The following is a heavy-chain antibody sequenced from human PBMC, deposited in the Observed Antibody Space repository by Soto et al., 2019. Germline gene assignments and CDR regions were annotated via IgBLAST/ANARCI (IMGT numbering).Heavy chain of an antibody. CDR2: ISSSSSTI. J-gene: IGHJ6*03. CDR1: GFTFSSYS. Sequence: GGSLRLSCAASGFTFSSYSMNWVRQAPGKGLEWVSYISSSSSTIYYADSVKGRFTISRDNAKNSLYLQMNSLRAEDTAVYYCARDGLYGSGMGDMDVWGKGTTVTVSS. D-gene: IGHD3-10*01. CDR3: ARDGLYGSGMGDMDV. V-gene: IGHV3-48*01.